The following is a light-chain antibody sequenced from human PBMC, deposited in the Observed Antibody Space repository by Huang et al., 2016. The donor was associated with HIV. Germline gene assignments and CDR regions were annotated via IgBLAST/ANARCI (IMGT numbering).Light chain of an antibody. Sequence: EVVMTQSPATLSVSPGERATLSCRASQSVSSNLAWYQQKPGQAPRLRIYGASTRATGIPARFSGSGSGTEFTLTISSLQSEDLAVYYCQQYNNWPPVTFGQGTKLEIK. CDR1: QSVSSN. V-gene: IGKV3D-15*01. CDR3: QQYNNWPPVT. J-gene: IGKJ2*01. CDR2: GAS.